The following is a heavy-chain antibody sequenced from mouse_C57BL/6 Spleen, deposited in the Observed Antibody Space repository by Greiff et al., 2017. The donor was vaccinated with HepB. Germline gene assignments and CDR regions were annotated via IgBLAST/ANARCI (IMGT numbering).Heavy chain of an antibody. CDR2: INPNNGGT. D-gene: IGHD1-1*01. CDR1: GYTFTDYN. CDR3: ARGRVYYYGSSLDY. Sequence: EVKLQQSGPELVKPGASVKIPCKASGYTFTDYNMDWVKQSHGKSLEWIGDINPNNGGTIYNQKFKGKATLTVDKSSSTAYMELRSLTSEDTAVYYCARGRVYYYGSSLDYWGQGTTLTVSS. J-gene: IGHJ2*01. V-gene: IGHV1-18*01.